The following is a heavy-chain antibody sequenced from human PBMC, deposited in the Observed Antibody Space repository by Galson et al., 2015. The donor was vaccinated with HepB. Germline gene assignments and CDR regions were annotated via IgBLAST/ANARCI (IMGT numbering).Heavy chain of an antibody. V-gene: IGHV3-21*01. J-gene: IGHJ3*02. D-gene: IGHD6-13*01. Sequence: SLRLSCAASGFTFSSYSMNWVRQAPGKGLEWVSSISSSSSYIYYADSVKGRFTISRDNAKNPLYLQMNSLRAEDTAVYYCARELAAAAGAFDIWGQGTMVTVSS. CDR3: ARELAAAAGAFDI. CDR1: GFTFSSYS. CDR2: ISSSSSYI.